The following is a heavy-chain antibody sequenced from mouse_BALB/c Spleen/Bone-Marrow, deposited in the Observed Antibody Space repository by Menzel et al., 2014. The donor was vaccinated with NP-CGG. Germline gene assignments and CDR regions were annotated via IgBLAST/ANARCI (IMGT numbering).Heavy chain of an antibody. CDR1: GYTFTSYY. J-gene: IGHJ2*01. CDR2: IYPGNVNT. CDR3: AREANWNFDY. D-gene: IGHD4-1*01. V-gene: IGHV1S56*01. Sequence: VQLVESGPELVKPGASVRISCKAAGYTFTSYYIHWVKQRPGQGLEWIRWIYPGNVNTKYNEKFKGKATLTADKSSSTAYFLLSSLTSEDSAVYFCAREANWNFDYWGQGTTLTVSS.